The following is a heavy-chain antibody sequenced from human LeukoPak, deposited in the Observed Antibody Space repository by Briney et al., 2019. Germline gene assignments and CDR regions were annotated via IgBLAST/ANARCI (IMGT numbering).Heavy chain of an antibody. CDR2: IFDSGSI. D-gene: IGHD1/OR15-1a*01. V-gene: IGHV4-31*03. J-gene: IGHJ2*01. CDR1: GGSISSGGYY. Sequence: SETLSLTCSVSGGSISSGGYYWSWIRQHPGKGLEWIGYIFDSGSIYYNPSPRSRITISVDTSKNQFSLKLNSVTAADTAVYYCARRHNNSWYFDLWGRGTLVTVSS. CDR3: ARRHNNSWYFDL.